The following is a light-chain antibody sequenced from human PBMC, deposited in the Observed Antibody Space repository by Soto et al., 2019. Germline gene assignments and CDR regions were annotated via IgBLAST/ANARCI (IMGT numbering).Light chain of an antibody. CDR2: EDS. J-gene: IGLJ1*01. CDR1: SSDVGGYNY. CDR3: SSYAGSNNYV. V-gene: IGLV2-8*01. Sequence: QSVLTQPPSASGSPGQSVTISCTATSSDVGGYNYVSWYQQHPGKAPHLMIYEDSKRPSGVPDRFSGSKSGNTASLIVSGLQVEDEADFYCSSYAGSNNYVFGTESRSPS.